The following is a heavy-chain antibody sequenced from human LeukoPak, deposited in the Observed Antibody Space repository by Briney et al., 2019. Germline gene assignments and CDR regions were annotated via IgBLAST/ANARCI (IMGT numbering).Heavy chain of an antibody. CDR3: ARSDILTGYYDRGGPSEVYFDY. J-gene: IGHJ4*02. D-gene: IGHD3-9*01. CDR2: IYYSGST. CDR1: GGSISSGGYY. Sequence: SQTLSLTCTVSGGSISSGGYYWSWIRQPPGKGLEWIGYIYYSGSTNYNPSLKSRVTISVDTSKNQFSLKLSSVTAADTAVYYCARSDILTGYYDRGGPSEVYFDYWGQGTLVTVSS. V-gene: IGHV4-61*08.